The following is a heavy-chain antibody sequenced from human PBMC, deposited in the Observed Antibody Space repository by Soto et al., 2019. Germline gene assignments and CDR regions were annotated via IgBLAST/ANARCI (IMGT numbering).Heavy chain of an antibody. Sequence: GGSLRLSCAASGFTFDDYGMHWVRQAPGKGLEWVSGINWNGGSTGYADSVKGRFTISRDNAKNSLYLQMNSLRAEDTAVYYCAREGIGLRDFWSGCHQDYYYGLDVWGQGTTVTCSS. CDR2: INWNGGST. V-gene: IGHV3-20*04. CDR1: GFTFDDYG. CDR3: AREGIGLRDFWSGCHQDYYYGLDV. J-gene: IGHJ6*02. D-gene: IGHD3-3*01.